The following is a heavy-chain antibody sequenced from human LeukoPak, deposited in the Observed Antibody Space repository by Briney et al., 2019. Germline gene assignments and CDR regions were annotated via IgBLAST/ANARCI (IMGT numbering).Heavy chain of an antibody. CDR3: ARDGGSSWYFDY. CDR2: ISSSGNTT. D-gene: IGHD6-13*01. J-gene: IGHJ4*02. Sequence: GGFLRLSCAASGFTFSDYYMSWIRQAPGKGLECVSYISSSGNTTYHADSVKGRFTISRDNAKNSLYLQMSSLRAEDTAVYYCARDGGSSWYFDYWGQGTLVTVSS. V-gene: IGHV3-11*04. CDR1: GFTFSDYY.